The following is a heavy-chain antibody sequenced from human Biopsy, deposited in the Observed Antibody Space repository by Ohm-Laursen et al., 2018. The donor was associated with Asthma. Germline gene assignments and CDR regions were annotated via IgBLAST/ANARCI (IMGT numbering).Heavy chain of an antibody. V-gene: IGHV4-31*03. J-gene: IGHJ4*02. CDR1: YGSITSGGYY. Sequence: TLSLTCTVSYGSITSGGYYRTWIRQHPGKGLEWIGFIYYSGSTYYNPSLKSRVSISIDTSKNQFSLKLSSVTAADTAVYYCARARDYYDSRGYYRSFDYWGQGTLVTVSS. CDR3: ARARDYYDSRGYYRSFDY. D-gene: IGHD3-22*01. CDR2: IYYSGST.